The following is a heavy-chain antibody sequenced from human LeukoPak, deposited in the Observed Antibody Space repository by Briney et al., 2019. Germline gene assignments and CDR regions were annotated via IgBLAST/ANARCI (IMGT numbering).Heavy chain of an antibody. D-gene: IGHD3-22*01. V-gene: IGHV1-69*01. CDR2: A. Sequence: ANYAQKFQGRVTITADESTSTAYMEVSSLRSEDTAVYYCARDSSGYSWGQGTLVTVSS. CDR3: ARDSSGYS. J-gene: IGHJ5*02.